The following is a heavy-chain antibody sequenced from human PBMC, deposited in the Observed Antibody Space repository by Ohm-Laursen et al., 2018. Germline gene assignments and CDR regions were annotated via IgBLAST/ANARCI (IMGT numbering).Heavy chain of an antibody. CDR1: GYTFTGYY. Sequence: AASVKVSCKTSGYTFTGYYLHWVRQAPGQGLEWMGWVDPPSGGTNYAQKFQDRVTMTRDTSITTGYMELSRLTSDDTAIYYCAKDHAGGNYWFGEEDWGQGTLVTVSS. CDR3: AKDHAGGNYWFGEED. D-gene: IGHD1-26*01. CDR2: VDPPSGGT. J-gene: IGHJ4*02. V-gene: IGHV1-2*02.